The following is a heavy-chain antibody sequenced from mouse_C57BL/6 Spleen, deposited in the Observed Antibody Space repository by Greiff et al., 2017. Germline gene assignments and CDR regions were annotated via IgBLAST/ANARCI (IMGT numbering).Heavy chain of an antibody. CDR2: ISSGSSTI. Sequence: DVKLVESGGGLVKPGGSLKLSCAASGFTFSDYGMHWVRQAPEKGLEWVAYISSGSSTIYYADTVKGRFTISRDNAKNTLFLQMTSLRSEDTAMYYCARKLRYWYFDVWGTGTTVTVSS. J-gene: IGHJ1*03. V-gene: IGHV5-17*01. CDR1: GFTFSDYG. CDR3: ARKLRYWYFDV. D-gene: IGHD1-1*01.